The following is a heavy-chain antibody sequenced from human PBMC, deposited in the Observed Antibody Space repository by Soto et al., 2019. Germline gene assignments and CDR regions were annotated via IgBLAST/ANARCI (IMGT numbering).Heavy chain of an antibody. D-gene: IGHD4-17*01. CDR2: IWYDGSNK. CDR3: ARDLTTTYYIDY. V-gene: IGHV3-33*01. Sequence: PGGSLRLSCAASGFTFSSYGMHWVRQAPGKGLEWVAVIWYDGSNKYYADSVKGRFTISRDNSKNTLYLQMNSLRAEDTAVYYCARDLTTTYYIDYWGQGTLVTVSS. CDR1: GFTFSSYG. J-gene: IGHJ4*02.